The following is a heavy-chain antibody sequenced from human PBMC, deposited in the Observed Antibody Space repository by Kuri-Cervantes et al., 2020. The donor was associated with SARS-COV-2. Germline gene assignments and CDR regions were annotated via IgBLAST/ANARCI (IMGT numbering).Heavy chain of an antibody. CDR2: ISSSSTI. Sequence: GESLKISCAASGFTFSSYAMHWVRQAPGKGLEWVSYISSSSTIYYADSVKGRFTISRDNAKNSLYLQMNSLRAEDTAVYYCARDWYSSSHGYWFDPWGQGTLVTVSS. J-gene: IGHJ5*02. D-gene: IGHD6-19*01. CDR3: ARDWYSSSHGYWFDP. V-gene: IGHV3-48*01. CDR1: GFTFSSYA.